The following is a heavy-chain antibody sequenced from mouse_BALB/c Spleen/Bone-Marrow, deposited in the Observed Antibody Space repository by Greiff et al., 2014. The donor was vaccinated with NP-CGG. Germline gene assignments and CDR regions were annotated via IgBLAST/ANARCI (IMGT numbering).Heavy chain of an antibody. D-gene: IGHD2-1*01. CDR2: IYPGDGDT. CDR1: GYTFTSYW. CDR3: ARSEGNCAIDY. V-gene: IGHV1-87*01. Sequence: LEQSGAELARPGASVKLSCKASGYTFTSYWMQWVKQRPGQGLEWIGAIYPGDGDTRYTQKFKGKATLTADKSSSTAYMQLSSWASEESAVYYYARSEGNCAIDYWGQGTPLTVSA. J-gene: IGHJ4*01.